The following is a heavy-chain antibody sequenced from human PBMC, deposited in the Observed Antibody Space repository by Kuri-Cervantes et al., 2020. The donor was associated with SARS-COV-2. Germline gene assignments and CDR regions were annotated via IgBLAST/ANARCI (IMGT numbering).Heavy chain of an antibody. J-gene: IGHJ6*02. Sequence: SETLSLTCTVAGGSISSYYWSWIRQPPGKGLEWIGYSYYSGSTNYNPSLKSRVTISVDTSKNQFSLKLSSVTAADTAVYYCGLGVRDGGYYYYYGMDVWGQGTTVTVSS. CDR3: GLGVRDGGYYYYYGMDV. D-gene: IGHD3-10*01. CDR2: SYYSGST. CDR1: GGSISSYY. V-gene: IGHV4-59*01.